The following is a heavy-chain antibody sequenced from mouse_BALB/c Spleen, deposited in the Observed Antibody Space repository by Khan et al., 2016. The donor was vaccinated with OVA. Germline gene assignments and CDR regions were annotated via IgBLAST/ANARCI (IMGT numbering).Heavy chain of an antibody. D-gene: IGHD2-1*01. CDR1: GYSITSGYY. V-gene: IGHV3-6*02. CDR3: ARRNGNYDYAMDY. J-gene: IGHJ4*01. CDR2: ISYDGSN. Sequence: EVQLVESGPGLVKPSQSLSLTCSVTGYSITSGYYWNWIRQFPGNKLEWMGYISYDGSNNYNPSLKNRISITRDTSKNQFFLKLNSVTTEDTATYYCARRNGNYDYAMDYWGQGTSVTVSS.